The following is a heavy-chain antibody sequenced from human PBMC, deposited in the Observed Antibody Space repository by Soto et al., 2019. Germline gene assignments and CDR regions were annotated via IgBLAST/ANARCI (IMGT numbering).Heavy chain of an antibody. CDR1: GFTFSNAW. CDR2: IKSKTDGGTT. Sequence: PGGSLRLSCAASGFTFSNAWMNWVRQAPGKGLEWVGRIKSKTDGGTTDYAAPVKGRFTISRDDSKNTLYLQMNSLKTEDTAVYYSTTETDYYYGSGSLYGMDVWGQGTTVTVSS. D-gene: IGHD3-10*01. V-gene: IGHV3-15*07. J-gene: IGHJ6*02. CDR3: TTETDYYYGSGSLYGMDV.